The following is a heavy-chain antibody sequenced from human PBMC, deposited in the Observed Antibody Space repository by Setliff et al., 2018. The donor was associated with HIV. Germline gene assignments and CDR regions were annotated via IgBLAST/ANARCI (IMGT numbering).Heavy chain of an antibody. Sequence: GESLKISCKGSGYSFTSNWIGWVRQMPGKGLEWMGIIYPGDSDTRYSPSFQGRVTISADKSINTAYLQWSSLQASDTAMYYCARRASKASLDYWGQGTLVTV. V-gene: IGHV5-51*01. CDR2: IYPGDSDT. J-gene: IGHJ4*02. CDR3: ARRASKASLDY. CDR1: GYSFTSNW.